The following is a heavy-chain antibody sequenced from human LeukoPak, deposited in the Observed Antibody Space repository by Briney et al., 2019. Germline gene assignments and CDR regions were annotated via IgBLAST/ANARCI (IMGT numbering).Heavy chain of an antibody. CDR2: ISYDGSSE. Sequence: GGSLRLPCAASGFTFSRFAMHWVRQAPGKGLEWVAVISYDGSSEYYADSVKGRFIISRDNSKNTLYLQMNSLRAEDTAVYYCARDPLTYGSGRYYQAFDYWGQGTLVTVSS. V-gene: IGHV3-30-3*01. J-gene: IGHJ4*02. D-gene: IGHD3-10*01. CDR1: GFTFSRFA. CDR3: ARDPLTYGSGRYYQAFDY.